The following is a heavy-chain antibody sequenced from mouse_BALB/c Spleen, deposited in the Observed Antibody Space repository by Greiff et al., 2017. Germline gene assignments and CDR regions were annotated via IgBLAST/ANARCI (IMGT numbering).Heavy chain of an antibody. J-gene: IGHJ2*01. CDR2: IYPGSGNT. V-gene: IGHV1-84*02. CDR1: GYTFTDYY. CDR3: ARRWFDY. D-gene: IGHD2-3*01. Sequence: QVQLQQSGPELVKPGASVKISCKASGYTFTDYYINWVKQKPGQGLEWIGWIYPGSGNTKYNEKFKGKATITADTSSNTAYLQLSSLTSEDTAVYYCARRWFDYWGQGTTLTVSS.